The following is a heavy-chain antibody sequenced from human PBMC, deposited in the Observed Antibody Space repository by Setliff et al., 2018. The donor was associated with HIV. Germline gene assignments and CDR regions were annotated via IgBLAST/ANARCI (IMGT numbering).Heavy chain of an antibody. D-gene: IGHD4-17*01. CDR3: AVRDDYGGRFDY. CDR2: IIPIFGTA. CDR1: GGTFSSYA. V-gene: IGHV1-69*13. Sequence: GASVKVSCKASGGTFSSYAISWVRRAPGQGLEWMGGIIPIFGTANYAQKFQGRVTITADESMSTAYMELSSLRSEDTAVYYCAVRDDYGGRFDYWGQGTLVTVSS. J-gene: IGHJ4*02.